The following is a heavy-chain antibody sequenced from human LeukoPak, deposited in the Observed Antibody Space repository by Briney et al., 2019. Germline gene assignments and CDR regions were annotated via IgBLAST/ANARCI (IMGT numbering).Heavy chain of an antibody. J-gene: IGHJ4*02. CDR1: GYTFTSYD. CDR3: ARALRIAAGGKGADY. D-gene: IGHD6-13*01. Sequence: ASVKVSCKASGYTFTSYDINWVRQATGQGLEWMGWMNPNSGHTGYAQHFQGRVTITRNTSISTAYMELSSLRSEDTAVYYCARALRIAAGGKGADYWGQGTLVTVSS. V-gene: IGHV1-8*03. CDR2: MNPNSGHT.